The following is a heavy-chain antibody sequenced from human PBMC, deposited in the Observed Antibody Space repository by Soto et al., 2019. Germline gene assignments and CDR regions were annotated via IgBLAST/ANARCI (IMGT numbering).Heavy chain of an antibody. CDR1: GFTFSSYA. V-gene: IGHV3-30-3*01. Sequence: QVQLVESGGGVVQPGRSLRLSCAASGFTFSSYAMHWVRQAPGKGLEWVAVISYDGSNKYYADSVKGRFTISRDNSKNTLYLQMTSLRAEDTAVYYCARDPDSSSFCDYWGQGTLVTVSS. J-gene: IGHJ4*02. CDR2: ISYDGSNK. D-gene: IGHD6-6*01. CDR3: ARDPDSSSFCDY.